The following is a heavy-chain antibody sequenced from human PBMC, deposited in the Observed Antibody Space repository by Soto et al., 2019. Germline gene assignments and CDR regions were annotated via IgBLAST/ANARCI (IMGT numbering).Heavy chain of an antibody. Sequence: SETLSLTCTVSGDSISSGDYYWSWIRQRPGKRLEWIGYTYYTGSTYYNPSLKSRVTMSVDTSKNQFSLKLSSVTAADTAVYYCAREGPFCSSTSCPNWFDRWGQGTVVTVSS. D-gene: IGHD2-2*01. V-gene: IGHV4-30-4*01. CDR2: TYYTGST. J-gene: IGHJ5*02. CDR1: GDSISSGDYY. CDR3: AREGPFCSSTSCPNWFDR.